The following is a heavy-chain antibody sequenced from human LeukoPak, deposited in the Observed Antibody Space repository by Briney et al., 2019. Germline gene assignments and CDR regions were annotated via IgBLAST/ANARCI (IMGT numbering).Heavy chain of an antibody. CDR2: INPNSGGT. J-gene: IGHJ5*02. CDR1: GYTFTGYY. V-gene: IGHV1-2*02. Sequence: ASVKVSCKASGYTFTGYYMHWVRQAPGQGLEWMGWINPNSGGTNYAQKFQGRVTMTRDTSISTAYMELSRLRSDDTAVYYCARAAPMVRGAIGETNWFDPWGQGTLVTVSS. D-gene: IGHD3-10*01. CDR3: ARAAPMVRGAIGETNWFDP.